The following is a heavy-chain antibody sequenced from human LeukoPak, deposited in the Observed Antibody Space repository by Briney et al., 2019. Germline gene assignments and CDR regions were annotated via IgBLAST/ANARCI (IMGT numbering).Heavy chain of an antibody. CDR3: ARVDGGNGILSY. CDR1: GFTVSNNY. Sequence: SGGSLRLSCAASGFTVSNNYMSWVRQAPGKGLEWVSVIYSGGSTYYADSVKGRFTISRDNAKNSLYLQMNSLRAEDTAVYYCARVDGGNGILSYWGQGTLVTVSS. D-gene: IGHD4-23*01. CDR2: IYSGGST. J-gene: IGHJ4*02. V-gene: IGHV3-53*01.